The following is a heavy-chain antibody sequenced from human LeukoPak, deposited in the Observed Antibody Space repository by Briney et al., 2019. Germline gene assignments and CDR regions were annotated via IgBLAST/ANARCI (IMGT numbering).Heavy chain of an antibody. CDR1: GYTFTGYY. Sequence: GASVKVSCKASGYTFTGYYMHWVRQAPGQGLEWMGWINPNSGGINYAQKFQGWVTMTRDTSISTAYMELSRLRSDDTAVYYCATSSSLDGYWFDPWGQGTLVTVSS. D-gene: IGHD3-16*02. CDR3: ATSSSLDGYWFDP. CDR2: INPNSGGI. J-gene: IGHJ5*02. V-gene: IGHV1-2*04.